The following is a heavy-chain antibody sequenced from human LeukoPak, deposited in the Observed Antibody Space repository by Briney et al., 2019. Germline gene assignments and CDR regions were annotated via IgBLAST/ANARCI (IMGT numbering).Heavy chain of an antibody. J-gene: IGHJ4*02. CDR3: ARGPGSVVVVNFDR. V-gene: IGHV4-30-4*01. D-gene: IGHD2-21*01. CDR2: FYYSGST. Sequence: PSQTLSLTCTVSGGSISSGDYYWSWIRQPPGKGLEWIGYFYYSGSTYYNPSLKSRVTISVDTSKNQFSLKLSSTTAADTAVYYCARGPGSVVVVNFDRWGQGTLVIVSS. CDR1: GGSISSGDYY.